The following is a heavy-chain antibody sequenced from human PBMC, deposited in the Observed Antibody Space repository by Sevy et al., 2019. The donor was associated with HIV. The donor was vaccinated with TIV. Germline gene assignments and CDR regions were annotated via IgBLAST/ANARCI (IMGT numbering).Heavy chain of an antibody. Sequence: GGSLRLSCRGSGFTFSDSAVHWVRQGPGKGLEWVAVISYDGGNKYYGDSVKGRLTISRDNSKSIAYLQMNSLRAEDAALYYCARGPYNSGLRFDYWGRGTLVTVSS. D-gene: IGHD6-19*01. V-gene: IGHV3-30-3*01. CDR1: GFTFSDSA. CDR2: ISYDGGNK. CDR3: ARGPYNSGLRFDY. J-gene: IGHJ4*02.